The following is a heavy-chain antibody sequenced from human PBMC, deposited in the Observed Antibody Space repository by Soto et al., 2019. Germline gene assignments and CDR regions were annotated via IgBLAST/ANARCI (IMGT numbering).Heavy chain of an antibody. CDR1: GYTFTSYD. D-gene: IGHD5-12*01. CDR3: ARAGYPGDYYYYYMDV. V-gene: IGHV1-8*01. J-gene: IGHJ6*03. CDR2: MNPNSGNT. Sequence: ASVNVSCKASGYTFTSYDINWVRQATGQGLEWMGWMNPNSGNTGYAQKFQGRVTMTRNTSISTAYMELSGLRSEDTAVYYCARAGYPGDYYYYYMDVWGKGTTVTVSS.